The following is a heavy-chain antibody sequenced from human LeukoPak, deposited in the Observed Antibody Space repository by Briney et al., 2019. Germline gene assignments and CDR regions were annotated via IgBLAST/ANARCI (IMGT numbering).Heavy chain of an antibody. CDR1: GFTFRNYA. Sequence: PGGSLRLSCAASGFTFRNYAMHWVRQAPGKGLEYVSAISSNGGITYYANSVKGRFTISRDNSKNTLYLQMGSLRAEGMAVYYCAKGGADIVLMVYDYWGQGTLVTVSS. D-gene: IGHD2-8*01. CDR2: ISSNGGIT. CDR3: AKGGADIVLMVYDY. J-gene: IGHJ4*02. V-gene: IGHV3-64*01.